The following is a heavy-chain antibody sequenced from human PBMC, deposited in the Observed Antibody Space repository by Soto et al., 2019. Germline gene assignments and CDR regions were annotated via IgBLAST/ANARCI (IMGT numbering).Heavy chain of an antibody. V-gene: IGHV4-31*02. J-gene: IGHJ5*02. Sequence: QVLLQESGPGLVRPSQTLSLTCVVSSGSITSGGFYWHWVRQRPGEGLEWIGYIFDSGSLYYNPSLRRRVSMSMDTSNDQFSLNLSSVTAADTGVYFCARGGSGDNWFDPWGQGTLVTVSS. CDR1: SGSITSGGFY. CDR3: ARGGSGDNWFDP. CDR2: IFDSGSL. D-gene: IGHD2-15*01.